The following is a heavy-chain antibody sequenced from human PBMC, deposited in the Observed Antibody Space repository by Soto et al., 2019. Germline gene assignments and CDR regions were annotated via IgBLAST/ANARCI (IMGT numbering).Heavy chain of an antibody. D-gene: IGHD6-13*01. Sequence: GESLKISCKGSGYNFTSYWISWVRQMPGKGLEWMGRIDPGDSDTRYSPSFQGQVTISADKSISTAYLQWSSLKASDTAMYYCASRVGLVRDAFDIWGKGTMVTVSS. CDR3: ASRVGLVRDAFDI. J-gene: IGHJ3*02. CDR2: IDPGDSDT. CDR1: GYNFTSYW. V-gene: IGHV5-51*01.